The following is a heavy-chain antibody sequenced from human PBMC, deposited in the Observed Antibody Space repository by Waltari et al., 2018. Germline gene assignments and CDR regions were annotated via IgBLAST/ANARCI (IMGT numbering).Heavy chain of an antibody. V-gene: IGHV3-23*01. Sequence: EVQLLESGGGLVQPGGSLRLSCAASGFTFRRYALSWVRQAQGTGLEWVSAISGSGGITYYADSVKGRFTISRDNSKNTLYLQMNSLRAEDTAVYYCAKVRVVVVPAAIFDAFDIWGQGTMVTVSS. CDR1: GFTFRRYA. J-gene: IGHJ3*02. CDR2: ISGSGGIT. CDR3: AKVRVVVVPAAIFDAFDI. D-gene: IGHD2-2*01.